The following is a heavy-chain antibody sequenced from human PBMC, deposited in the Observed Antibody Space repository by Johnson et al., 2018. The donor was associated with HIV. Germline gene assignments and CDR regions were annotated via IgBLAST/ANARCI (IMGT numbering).Heavy chain of an antibody. CDR2: IRSDGTIK. CDR1: GFTFSTYG. J-gene: IGHJ3*02. Sequence: QVQLVESGGGVVQPGGSLRLSCAAFGFTFSTYGIHWVRQAPGKGLEWVAFIRSDGTIKYYAAFVTGRFSISRDNSKNTLYLQMNSLRAEDTAVYYCAETPGIAAAGTGYAFDIWGQGTMVTVSS. V-gene: IGHV3-30*02. D-gene: IGHD6-13*01. CDR3: AETPGIAAAGTGYAFDI.